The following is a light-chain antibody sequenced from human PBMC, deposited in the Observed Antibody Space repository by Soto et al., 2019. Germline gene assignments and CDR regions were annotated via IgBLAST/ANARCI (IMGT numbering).Light chain of an antibody. CDR2: AAS. V-gene: IGKV1-39*01. CDR3: QQTYSTLSIT. J-gene: IGKJ5*01. CDR1: ESIARH. Sequence: DIQMTQSPSSLSASVGDRVTITCRASESIARHLNWYQQKPGKAPKLLIYAASSLQNGVPSRFRGGGSGTDFTLPISNLQPEDFATYYCQQTYSTLSITFGQGTRLEI.